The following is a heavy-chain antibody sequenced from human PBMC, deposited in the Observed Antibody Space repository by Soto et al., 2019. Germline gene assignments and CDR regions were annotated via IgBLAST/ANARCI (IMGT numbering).Heavy chain of an antibody. CDR3: ARLSSDCVFYYLDA. Sequence: QVQLQESGPGLVKPSGTLSLTCAVSGASISSRNWWSWVRQSPGKGLEWIGEISHTGSSNVNPSLKTRVTMSVETAEHQFSLELSSVTAADTAGYYCARLSSDCVFYYLDAWGKGTTAAVSS. CDR2: ISHTGSS. CDR1: GASISSRNW. J-gene: IGHJ6*03. V-gene: IGHV4-4*02. D-gene: IGHD2-21*01.